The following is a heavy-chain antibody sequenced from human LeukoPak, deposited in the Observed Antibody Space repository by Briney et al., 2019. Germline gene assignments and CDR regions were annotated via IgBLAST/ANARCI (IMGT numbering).Heavy chain of an antibody. J-gene: IGHJ3*02. V-gene: IGHV4-61*02. D-gene: IGHD1-14*01. CDR1: GGSISSGSYY. CDR2: VFTSGST. Sequence: PSETLSLTCIVSGGSISSGSYYWSWIRQPAGKGLEWIGRVFTSGSTDYNPSFKSRVTISVGTSKKQVSLRLSSVTAADTAVYYCARDLPGQYGFDIWGQGTMVTVSS. CDR3: ARDLPGQYGFDI.